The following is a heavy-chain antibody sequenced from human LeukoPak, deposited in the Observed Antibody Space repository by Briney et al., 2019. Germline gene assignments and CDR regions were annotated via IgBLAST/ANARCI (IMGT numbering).Heavy chain of an antibody. CDR3: ARVPAGYGPYYFDY. V-gene: IGHV1-2*02. Sequence: ASVKVSCKASGYTFSGHYIHWVRQAPGQGLEWMGWINPNSGGTNYAQKFQGRVTMTRDTSISTAYMELSSLRPDDTAVYYCARVPAGYGPYYFDYWGQGTLVTVSS. D-gene: IGHD5-18*01. CDR1: GYTFSGHY. J-gene: IGHJ4*02. CDR2: INPNSGGT.